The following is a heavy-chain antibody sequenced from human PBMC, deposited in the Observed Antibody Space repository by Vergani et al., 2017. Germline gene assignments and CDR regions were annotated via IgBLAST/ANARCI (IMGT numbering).Heavy chain of an antibody. Sequence: DVHLAESGGGFFQPGGSLRLSCSASGFSFNSYWMHWVRQVPGKGLLWVSRIKSDGSITAYADSVKGRFTISRDNAQNTLYLQMNSLRVEDTGVYYCARARGIETCYMSNWHDSWGQGTLVTVSS. CDR1: GFSFNSYW. V-gene: IGHV3-74*03. CDR3: ARARGIETCYMSNWHDS. D-gene: IGHD3-9*01. J-gene: IGHJ5*01. CDR2: IKSDGSIT.